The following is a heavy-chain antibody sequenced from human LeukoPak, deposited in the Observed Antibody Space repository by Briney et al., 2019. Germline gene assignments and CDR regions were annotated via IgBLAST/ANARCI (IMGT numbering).Heavy chain of an antibody. CDR1: GGSFSGYY. D-gene: IGHD3-10*01. CDR2: INHSGTT. CDR3: ARLPVTMVRGVIMSYYYYYMDV. J-gene: IGHJ6*03. Sequence: SETLSLTCAVYGGSFSGYYWSWIRQPPGNGLEWIREINHSGTTNYNPSLKSRVTISVDTSKNQFSLKLSSVTAADTAVYYCARLPVTMVRGVIMSYYYYYMDVWGKGTTVTVSS. V-gene: IGHV4-34*01.